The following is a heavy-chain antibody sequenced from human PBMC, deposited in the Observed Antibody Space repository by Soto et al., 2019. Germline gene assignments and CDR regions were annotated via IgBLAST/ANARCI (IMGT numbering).Heavy chain of an antibody. CDR1: GFTFDDYA. Sequence: GGSLSLSCAASGFTFDDYAMHWVRQAPGKGLEWVSGISWNSGSIGYADSVKGRFTISRDNAKNSLYLQMNRLRAEDAALYYCAILPADSSSWYSPFDIWGRGTMVTVSS. CDR2: ISWNSGSI. J-gene: IGHJ3*02. V-gene: IGHV3-9*01. CDR3: AILPADSSSWYSPFDI. D-gene: IGHD6-13*01.